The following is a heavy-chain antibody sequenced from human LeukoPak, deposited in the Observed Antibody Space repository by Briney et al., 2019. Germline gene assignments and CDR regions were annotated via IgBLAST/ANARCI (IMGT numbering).Heavy chain of an antibody. CDR2: ISSSSSFI. D-gene: IGHD1-26*01. V-gene: IGHV3-21*01. Sequence: GGSLRLSCAASGFISSNYNMNWVRQAPGKGLEWVSSISSSSSFIYYADSVKGRFTISRDNAKNPLYLQMNSLRAEDTAVYYCARDSRIYSGSYYYFNYWGQGTLVTVSS. CDR1: GFISSNYN. CDR3: ARDSRIYSGSYYYFNY. J-gene: IGHJ4*02.